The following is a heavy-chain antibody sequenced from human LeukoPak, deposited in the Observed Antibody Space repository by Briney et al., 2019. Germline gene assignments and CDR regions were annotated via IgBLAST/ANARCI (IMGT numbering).Heavy chain of an antibody. CDR2: IYSGGST. V-gene: IGHV3-53*01. J-gene: IGHJ4*02. Sequence: AGGSLRLSCAASGFTVSSNYMSWVRQAPGKGLEWVSVIYSGGSTYYADSVKGRFTISRDNAKNSLYLQMNSLRAEDTAVYYCADQSGYSYGFFGYWGQGTLVTVSS. D-gene: IGHD5-18*01. CDR1: GFTVSSNY. CDR3: ADQSGYSYGFFGY.